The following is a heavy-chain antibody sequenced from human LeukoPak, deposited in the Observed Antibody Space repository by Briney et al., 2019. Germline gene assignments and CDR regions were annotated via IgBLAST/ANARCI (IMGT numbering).Heavy chain of an antibody. CDR3: AKDLSGHWCIDY. V-gene: IGHV3-30*14. Sequence: GRSLRLSCAASGFTFSSYAMHWVRQAPGKGLEWVAIISDDGERKFYADSVRGRITISRDKSKSTLFLQMNSLRADDTAVYFCAKDLSGHWCIDYWGQGTLVTVSS. D-gene: IGHD4/OR15-4a*01. CDR2: ISDDGERK. J-gene: IGHJ4*02. CDR1: GFTFSSYA.